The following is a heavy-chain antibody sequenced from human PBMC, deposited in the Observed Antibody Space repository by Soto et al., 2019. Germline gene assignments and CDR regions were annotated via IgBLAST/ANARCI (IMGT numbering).Heavy chain of an antibody. CDR3: ARMGSSGWSADYYYGMDV. J-gene: IGHJ6*02. CDR1: GGSISSYS. D-gene: IGHD6-19*01. V-gene: IGHV4-4*07. CDR2: IYTSGST. Sequence: QVQLQESGPGLVKPSETLSLTCTVSGGSISSYSWCWILQPAGQGLVLIGRIYTSGSTNYNPSLKSRVTMSVDTSKTQFSLKLSSVTAADTAVYYCARMGSSGWSADYYYGMDVWGQGTTVTVSS.